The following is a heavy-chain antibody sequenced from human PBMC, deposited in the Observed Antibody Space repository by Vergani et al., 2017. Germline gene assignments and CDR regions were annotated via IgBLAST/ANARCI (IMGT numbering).Heavy chain of an antibody. V-gene: IGHV4-34*01. J-gene: IGHJ6*02. Sequence: QVQLQQWGAGLLKPSETLSLTCAVYGGSFSGYYWSWIRQPPGKGLEWIGEINHSGSTNYNPSLKSRVTISVDTSKNQFSLKLSSVTAAETAVYYCARVKQARVPAANYYYYYGMDVWGQGTTVTVSS. CDR3: ARVKQARVPAANYYYYYGMDV. CDR1: GGSFSGYY. CDR2: INHSGST. D-gene: IGHD2-2*01.